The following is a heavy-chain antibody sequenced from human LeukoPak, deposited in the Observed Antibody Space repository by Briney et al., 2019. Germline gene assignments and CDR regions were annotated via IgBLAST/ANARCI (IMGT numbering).Heavy chain of an antibody. Sequence: GGSLRLSCAASGFTFSTYRMNWVRQAPGKGLEWVSSISSGSTYIYSADSVKGRFTISRDNAKNSLYLQMNSLTAEDTAVYYCARGVSSSWTEFDYWGQGTLVTVSS. J-gene: IGHJ4*02. D-gene: IGHD6-13*01. CDR2: ISSGSTYI. CDR1: GFTFSTYR. CDR3: ARGVSSSWTEFDY. V-gene: IGHV3-21*01.